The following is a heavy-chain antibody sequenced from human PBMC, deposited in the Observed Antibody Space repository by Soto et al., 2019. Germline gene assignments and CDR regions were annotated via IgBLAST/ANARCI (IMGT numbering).Heavy chain of an antibody. CDR3: AKDYQTNTIPPGYYGMDV. Sequence: PWGSLRLSCAASGFTFSSYAMSWCRQAPGKGLEWVSAISGSGGSTYYADSVRGRFTISRDNSKNTLYLQMNSLRAEDTAVYYCAKDYQTNTIPPGYYGMDVWGQGTTVTVSS. J-gene: IGHJ6*02. D-gene: IGHD3-3*01. CDR2: ISGSGGST. V-gene: IGHV3-23*01. CDR1: GFTFSSYA.